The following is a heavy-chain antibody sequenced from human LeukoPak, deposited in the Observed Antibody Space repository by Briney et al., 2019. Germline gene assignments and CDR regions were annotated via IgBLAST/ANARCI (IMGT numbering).Heavy chain of an antibody. J-gene: IGHJ4*02. Sequence: PGGSLRLSCAASGFTFSSYWMSWVRQAPGKGLEWVANIKQDGSEKYYVDSVKGRFTVSRDNARNSVYLQMNNLRAEDTAVYFCARNRGYQQFDYWGQGTLVTVSS. CDR3: ARNRGYQQFDY. CDR2: IKQDGSEK. CDR1: GFTFSSYW. V-gene: IGHV3-7*01. D-gene: IGHD7-27*01.